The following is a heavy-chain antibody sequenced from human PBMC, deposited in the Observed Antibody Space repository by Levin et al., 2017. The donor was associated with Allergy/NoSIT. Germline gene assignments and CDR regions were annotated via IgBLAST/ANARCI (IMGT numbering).Heavy chain of an antibody. J-gene: IGHJ6*02. V-gene: IGHV1-2*02. CDR2: INPNSGGT. D-gene: IGHD3-10*01. CDR3: AREAYYYGLGSYSGTYYYYGMDV. CDR1: GYTFTGYY. Sequence: PEASVKVSCKASGYTFTGYYMHWVRQAPGQGLEWMGWINPNSGGTNYAQKFQGRVTMTRDTSISTAYMELSRLRSDDTAVYYCAREAYYYGLGSYSGTYYYYGMDVWGQGTTVTVSS.